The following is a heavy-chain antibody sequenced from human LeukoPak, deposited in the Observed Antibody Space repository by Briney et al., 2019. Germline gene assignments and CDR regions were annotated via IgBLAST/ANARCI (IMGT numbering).Heavy chain of an antibody. CDR2: ISSSGTTI. J-gene: IGHJ4*02. V-gene: IGHV3-48*03. Sequence: GGXLRLSCAASGFTFSSYEMNWVRQAPGKGLECVSYISSSGTTISYADSVQGRFPISRDNAKNSLYLQMNSLRAEDTAVYYCARDVDYWGQGTLVTVSS. CDR3: ARDVDY. CDR1: GFTFSSYE.